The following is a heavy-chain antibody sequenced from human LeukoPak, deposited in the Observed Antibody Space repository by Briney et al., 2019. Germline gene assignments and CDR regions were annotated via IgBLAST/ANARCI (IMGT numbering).Heavy chain of an antibody. CDR2: IYHSGTT. V-gene: IGHV4-38-2*02. D-gene: IGHD3-3*01. CDR3: AKDRNYDFWSGYHNYFDY. CDR1: GYSISSGCY. Sequence: SETLSLTCTVSGYSISSGCYWGWIRQPPGKGLEWIGNIYHSGTTYYNPSLKSRVTISVDTSKNQFSLELGSVTAADTAVYYCAKDRNYDFWSGYHNYFDYWGQGTLVTVSS. J-gene: IGHJ4*02.